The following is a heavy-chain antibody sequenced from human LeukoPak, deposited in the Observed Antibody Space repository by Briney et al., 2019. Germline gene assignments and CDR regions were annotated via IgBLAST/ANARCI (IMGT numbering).Heavy chain of an antibody. D-gene: IGHD3-16*01. Sequence: SETLSLTCSVSGGSVNGYYWSWIRQPPGKGLEWIGNIYYSGSTNYNPSLKSRVTMSVDTSKNQFSLNLSSVTAADTAMYYCARDWGRGFQGGEDAFEVWGQGTMVTVSS. CDR3: ARDWGRGFQGGEDAFEV. J-gene: IGHJ3*01. CDR2: IYYSGST. V-gene: IGHV4-59*02. CDR1: GGSVNGYY.